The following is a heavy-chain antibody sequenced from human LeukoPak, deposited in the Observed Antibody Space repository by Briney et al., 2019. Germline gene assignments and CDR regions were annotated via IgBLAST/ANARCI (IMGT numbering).Heavy chain of an antibody. CDR3: ARQGCSSTSCYGYDAFDI. D-gene: IGHD2-2*01. V-gene: IGHV5-51*01. CDR1: GYSFTSYW. CDR2: IYPGDSDT. J-gene: IGHJ3*02. Sequence: GESLKISCKGSGYSFTSYWIGWVRQMPGKGLEWMGIIYPGDSDTRYSPSFQGQVTISADKSISTAYLQWSSLKASDTAMYYCARQGCSSTSCYGYDAFDIWGQGTMLTVSS.